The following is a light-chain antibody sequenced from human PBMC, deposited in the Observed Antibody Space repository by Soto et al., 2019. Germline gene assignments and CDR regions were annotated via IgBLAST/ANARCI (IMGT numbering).Light chain of an antibody. V-gene: IGKV1-33*01. Sequence: DIQMTQSPSSLSASVGDRVTITCQASQDIRKYLSWYQQKPGKAPKLLIYDASYLETGVPSRFSGNGYGTDFTFTISSLQPEDIGTYYCQHYDHLPPFTFGPGTKVAIK. CDR2: DAS. CDR1: QDIRKY. J-gene: IGKJ3*01. CDR3: QHYDHLPPFT.